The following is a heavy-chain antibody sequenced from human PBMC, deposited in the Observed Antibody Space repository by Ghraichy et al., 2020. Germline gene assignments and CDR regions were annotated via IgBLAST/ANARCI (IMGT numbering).Heavy chain of an antibody. Sequence: LTCAASGFTFSSYGMHWVRQAPGKGLEWVAVIWYDGSNKYYADSVKGRFTISRDNSKNTLYLQMNSLRAEDTAVYYCARDKRDSSSWTAYYFDYWGQGTLVTVSS. CDR2: IWYDGSNK. D-gene: IGHD6-13*01. CDR3: ARDKRDSSSWTAYYFDY. CDR1: GFTFSSYG. J-gene: IGHJ4*02. V-gene: IGHV3-33*01.